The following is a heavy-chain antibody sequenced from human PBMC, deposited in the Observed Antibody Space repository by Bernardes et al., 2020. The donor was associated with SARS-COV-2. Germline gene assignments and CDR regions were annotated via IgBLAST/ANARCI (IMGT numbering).Heavy chain of an antibody. J-gene: IGHJ5*02. V-gene: IGHV3-11*01. Sequence: WGSLRLSFAASGFTFSDYFLSWIRHAPGKGLDWVSWISYTGDNIYYTDSVKGRFIISRDNARKSLTLQMSSLRVEDTALYYCVRGPADSSLLSWGQGTLVTVSS. CDR3: VRGPADSSLLS. CDR2: ISYTGDNI. D-gene: IGHD3-22*01. CDR1: GFTFSDYF.